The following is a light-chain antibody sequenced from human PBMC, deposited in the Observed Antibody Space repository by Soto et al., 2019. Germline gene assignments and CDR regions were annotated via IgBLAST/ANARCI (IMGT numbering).Light chain of an antibody. V-gene: IGKV3-15*01. CDR2: GAS. CDR3: QQYDNWPPVT. J-gene: IGKJ5*01. CDR1: QSVSSN. Sequence: EVVMTQSPATLSVSPGERVTLSCRASQSVSSNLAWYQQKRGQAPSLLISGASTRATGIPARFSGSGSGTEFTLTISTLQSEDFAVYYCQQYDNWPPVTFGQGTRLEIK.